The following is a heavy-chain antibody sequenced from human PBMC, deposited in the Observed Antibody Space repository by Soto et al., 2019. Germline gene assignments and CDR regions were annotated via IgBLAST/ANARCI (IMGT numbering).Heavy chain of an antibody. D-gene: IGHD5-18*01. V-gene: IGHV4-30-2*01. CDR1: GGSISSGGYS. CDR3: ARLSWIQLAYYFDY. J-gene: IGHJ4*02. Sequence: PSETLSLTCAVSGGSISSGGYSWSWIRQPPGKGLEWIGYMYHSGSTYYNPSLKSRVTISIDRSKNQFSLKLSSVTAADTAVYYCARLSWIQLAYYFDYWGQGTLVTVSS. CDR2: MYHSGST.